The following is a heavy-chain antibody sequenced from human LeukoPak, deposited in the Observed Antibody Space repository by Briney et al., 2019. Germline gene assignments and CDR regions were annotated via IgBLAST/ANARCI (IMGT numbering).Heavy chain of an antibody. J-gene: IGHJ4*02. V-gene: IGHV1-2*02. CDR2: MNPNSGGT. Sequence: ASVKVSCKASGYTFTDYYMHWVRQVPGQGLEWVGWMNPNSGGTNYAQKFQGRVTMTGHTSITTAYMELSRLRFDDTAVYYCARADSGGSAFEYWGQGTLVTVSS. CDR3: ARADSGGSAFEY. CDR1: GYTFTDYY. D-gene: IGHD3-22*01.